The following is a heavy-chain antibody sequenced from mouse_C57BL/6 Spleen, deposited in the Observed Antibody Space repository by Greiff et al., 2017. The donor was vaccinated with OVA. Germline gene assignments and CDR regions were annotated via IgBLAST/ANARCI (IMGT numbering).Heavy chain of an antibody. V-gene: IGHV1-19*01. D-gene: IGHD2-3*01. CDR1: GYTFTDYY. J-gene: IGHJ2*01. Sequence: EVQLQQSGPVLVKPGASVKMSCKASGYTFTDYYMNWVKQSHGKSLEWIGVINPYNGGTSYNQKFKGKATLTVDKSSSTAYMELNSLTSEDSAVYYCARTYDGYYEDYWGQGTTLTVSS. CDR3: ARTYDGYYEDY. CDR2: INPYNGGT.